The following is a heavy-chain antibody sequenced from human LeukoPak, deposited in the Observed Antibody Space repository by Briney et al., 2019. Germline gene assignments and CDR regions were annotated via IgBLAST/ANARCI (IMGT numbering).Heavy chain of an antibody. J-gene: IGHJ6*03. CDR2: IIPIFGTA. CDR1: GGTFSSYA. V-gene: IGHV1-69*01. CDR3: ARAGTTVTYYYYYYMDV. D-gene: IGHD4-11*01. Sequence: ASVKVSCKASGGTFSSYAISWVLQAPGQGLEWMGGIIPIFGTANYAQKFQGRVTITADESTSTAYMELSSLRSEDTAVYYCARAGTTVTYYYYYYMDVWGKGTTVTVSS.